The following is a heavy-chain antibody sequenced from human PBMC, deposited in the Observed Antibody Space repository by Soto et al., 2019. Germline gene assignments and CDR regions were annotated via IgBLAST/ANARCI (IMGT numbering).Heavy chain of an antibody. D-gene: IGHD6-19*01. J-gene: IGHJ5*02. CDR2: VSYSGST. CDR3: ARHGSDSGWFFCDR. Sequence: SETLSLTCSLSGGAIGGYYWSWIRQPPGKALEWIGYVSYSGSTDYHPSLKSRVSISIDTSKNQFSLKMISVTAADTAVYYCARHGSDSGWFFCDRWGQGALVTVSS. CDR1: GGAIGGYY. V-gene: IGHV4-59*08.